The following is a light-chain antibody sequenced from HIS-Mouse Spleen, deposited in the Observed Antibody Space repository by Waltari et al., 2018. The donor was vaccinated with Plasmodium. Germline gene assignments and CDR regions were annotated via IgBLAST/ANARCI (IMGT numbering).Light chain of an antibody. CDR1: QGISSY. Sequence: AIRMTQSPSSFSASTGDRVTITCRASQGISSYLAWYQQKPGKAPKLLIYAASHLQSGVPSRFSGSGSGTDFTLTSSCLQSEDFATYYCQQYYSYPYTFGQGTKLEIK. V-gene: IGKV1-8*01. CDR2: AAS. CDR3: QQYYSYPYT. J-gene: IGKJ2*01.